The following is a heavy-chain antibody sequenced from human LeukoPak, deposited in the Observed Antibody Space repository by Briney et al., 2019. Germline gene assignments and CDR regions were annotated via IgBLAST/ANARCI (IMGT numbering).Heavy chain of an antibody. J-gene: IGHJ4*02. D-gene: IGHD4-17*01. V-gene: IGHV5-51*01. CDR1: GYRFTSYW. CDR3: ARQRGGDYAAF. Sequence: GASLQTSCQGSGYRFTSYWIGWVRPVPGKGLEWMGIIYPGDSDTRYSPSFQGQVTISADKSISTAYLQWSSLKASDTAMYYGARQRGGDYAAFWGQGTLVTVSS. CDR2: IYPGDSDT.